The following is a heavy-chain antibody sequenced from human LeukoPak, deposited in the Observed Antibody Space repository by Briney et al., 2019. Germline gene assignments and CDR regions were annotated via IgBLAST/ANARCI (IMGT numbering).Heavy chain of an antibody. V-gene: IGHV4-4*07. CDR2: IYTSGST. CDR1: GGSTSNYY. CDR3: ARATRMPDFDC. D-gene: IGHD2-2*01. J-gene: IGHJ4*02. Sequence: PSETLSLTCTVSGGSTSNYYWNWVRQPAGKGLEWIGRIYTSGSTYYNPSLKSRVTMSVDTSKNHFSLKLASVTAADTAMYYCARATRMPDFDCWGQGTLVTVSS.